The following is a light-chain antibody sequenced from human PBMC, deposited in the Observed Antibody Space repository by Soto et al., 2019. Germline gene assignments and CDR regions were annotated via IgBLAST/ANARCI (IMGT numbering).Light chain of an antibody. CDR3: MQALQTPPA. V-gene: IGKV2-28*01. Sequence: DIVMTQSTLSLPATPGEPASISCRSSQSLLQSNGNNYLDWYLQKPGQSPQLLIYLGSTRASGVPDRFSGSGSGTDFTLKISRVEAEDVGVYYCMQALQTPPAFGGGTKVEIK. CDR1: QSLLQSNGNNY. CDR2: LGS. J-gene: IGKJ4*01.